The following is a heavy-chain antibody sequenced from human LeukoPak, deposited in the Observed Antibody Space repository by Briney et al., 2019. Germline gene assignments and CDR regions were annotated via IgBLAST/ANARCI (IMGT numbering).Heavy chain of an antibody. V-gene: IGHV1-2*02. CDR2: INPNSGGT. CDR3: ARDAAARGNWFDP. CDR1: GYTFTAYY. D-gene: IGHD6-13*01. J-gene: IGHJ5*02. Sequence: ASVKVSCKASGYTFTAYYMHWVRQAPGQGLEWMGWINPNSGGTNYAQKFQGRVTMTRDTSISTAYMELSRLRSDDTAVYYCARDAAARGNWFDPWGQGTLVTVSS.